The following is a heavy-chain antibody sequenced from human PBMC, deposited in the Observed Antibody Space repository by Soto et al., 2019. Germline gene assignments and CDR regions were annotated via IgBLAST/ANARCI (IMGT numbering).Heavy chain of an antibody. CDR1: GYTFSGYY. Sequence: QVQLVQSGAEMRKPGASVKVSCKASGYTFSGYYMHWVRQAPGQGLEWMGWINPNNDVTNYAQRFQGRVTMTRDTSITTAYMELSRLRSDDTAVYYCARDLWGNWNHIYAFDIWGPGTTVTVSS. V-gene: IGHV1-2*02. D-gene: IGHD1-20*01. CDR3: ARDLWGNWNHIYAFDI. CDR2: INPNNDVT. J-gene: IGHJ3*02.